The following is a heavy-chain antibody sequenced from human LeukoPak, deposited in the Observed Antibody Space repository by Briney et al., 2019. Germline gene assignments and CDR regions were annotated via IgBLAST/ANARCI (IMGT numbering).Heavy chain of an antibody. CDR3: ARDPVSSSWYSYYYHGMDV. V-gene: IGHV1-18*01. J-gene: IGHJ6*02. D-gene: IGHD6-13*01. Sequence: SSVKFSCKTSGYTFTTYGISWVRQAPGQGLEWMGWISAYNGNTKYAQKLQGRVTMNTDTSTSTAYMELRSLRSEDTAVYYCARDPVSSSWYSYYYHGMDVWGQGTTVTVSS. CDR2: ISAYNGNT. CDR1: GYTFTTYG.